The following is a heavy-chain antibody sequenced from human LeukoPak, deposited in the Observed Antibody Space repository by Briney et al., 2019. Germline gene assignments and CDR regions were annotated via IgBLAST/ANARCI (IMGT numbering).Heavy chain of an antibody. D-gene: IGHD2-21*02. CDR3: ARERVWRYCGGDSCGWFDP. Sequence: PSQTLSLTCTVSGGSISSGSYYWSWIRQPAGKGLEWIGRIYTSGSTNYNPSLKSRVTISVDTSKNQFSLKLSSVTAADTAVYYCARERVWRYCGGDSCGWFDPWGQGTLVTVSS. V-gene: IGHV4-61*02. J-gene: IGHJ5*02. CDR1: GGSISSGSYY. CDR2: IYTSGST.